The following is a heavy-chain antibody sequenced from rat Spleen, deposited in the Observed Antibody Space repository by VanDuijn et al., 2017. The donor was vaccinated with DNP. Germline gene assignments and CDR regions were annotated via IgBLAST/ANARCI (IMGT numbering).Heavy chain of an antibody. CDR1: GFTFSAYY. D-gene: IGHD1-12*02. CDR2: ISTGGGNT. CDR3: AKDTYDGTYYSYFAMDA. J-gene: IGHJ4*01. Sequence: EVQLVESGGGLVQPGRSLKLSCAASGFTFSAYYMAWVRQAPAKGLEWVAYISTGGGNTYYRDSVKGRFTISRDNAENSVHLQMSSLRSEDTATYYCAKDTYDGTYYSYFAMDAWGQGTSVTVSS. V-gene: IGHV5-27*01.